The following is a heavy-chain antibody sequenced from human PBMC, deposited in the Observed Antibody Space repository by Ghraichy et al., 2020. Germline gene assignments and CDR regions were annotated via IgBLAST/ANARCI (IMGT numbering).Heavy chain of an antibody. CDR3: AKDPYNYDKSGYLEHDGLAG. Sequence: GGSLRLSCEASGLTFSIYGMHWVRQAPGKGLEWVALITLDGSGKFYADSMKGRFTISRDNSRDNLYLQMNSLRAEDTAVYYCAKDPYNYDKSGYLEHDGLAGWGQGPTVAVSS. CDR1: GLTFSIYG. D-gene: IGHD3-22*01. V-gene: IGHV3-30*18. J-gene: IGHJ3*01. CDR2: ITLDGSGK.